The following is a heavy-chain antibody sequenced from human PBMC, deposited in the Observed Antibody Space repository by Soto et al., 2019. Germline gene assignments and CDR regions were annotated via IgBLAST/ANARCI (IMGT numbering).Heavy chain of an antibody. J-gene: IGHJ6*02. D-gene: IGHD3-10*01. CDR2: ISYDGSNK. V-gene: IGHV3-30*18. CDR3: AKDRGPYYYGMDV. CDR1: GFTFSSYG. Sequence: GSLLLSCAASGFTFSSYGMHWVRQAPGKGLEWVAVISYDGSNKYYADSVKGRFTISRDNSKNTLYLQMNSLRAEDTAVYYCAKDRGPYYYGMDVWGQGTTVTVSS.